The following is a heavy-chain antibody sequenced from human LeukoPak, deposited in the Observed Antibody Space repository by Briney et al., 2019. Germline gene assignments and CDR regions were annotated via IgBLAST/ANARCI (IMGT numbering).Heavy chain of an antibody. D-gene: IGHD5-18*01. V-gene: IGHV3-23*01. CDR3: AKDRDYSFGPIDY. CDR1: GFIFSSYG. J-gene: IGHJ4*02. Sequence: GGSLRLSCAASGFIFSSYGMSWVRQAPGKGLEWVSVISVSGGNTYYADSVKGRFTISRDNSKSTLFLQMNSLRAEDTATYYCAKDRDYSFGPIDYWGQGTPVTVSS. CDR2: ISVSGGNT.